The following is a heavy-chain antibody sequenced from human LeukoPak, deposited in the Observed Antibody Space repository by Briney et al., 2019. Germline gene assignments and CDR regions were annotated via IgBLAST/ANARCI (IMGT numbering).Heavy chain of an antibody. CDR3: ARGGKQWLVPYYYGMDV. D-gene: IGHD6-19*01. J-gene: IGHJ6*02. CDR1: GGSISSYY. V-gene: IGHV4-59*01. CDR2: IYYSGST. Sequence: SETLSLTCTVSGGSISSYYWSWIRQPPGKGLEWIGYIYYSGSTNYNPSLKSRVTISVDTSKNQFSLKLSSVTAADTAVYYCARGGKQWLVPYYYGMDVWGQGTTVTVSS.